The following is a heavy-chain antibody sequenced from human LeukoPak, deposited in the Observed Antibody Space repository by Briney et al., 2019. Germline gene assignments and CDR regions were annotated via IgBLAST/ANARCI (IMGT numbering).Heavy chain of an antibody. J-gene: IGHJ4*02. Sequence: PGGSLRLSCEASGFIFSAYEFNWVRQAPGKGLEWVSYISPSGSSVYYADSVKGRLTISRDDAKNSVYLQMDSLRAEDTALYYCARETSHCGGDCYDYWGQGALVTVSS. D-gene: IGHD2-21*02. CDR3: ARETSHCGGDCYDY. CDR2: ISPSGSSV. CDR1: GFIFSAYE. V-gene: IGHV3-48*03.